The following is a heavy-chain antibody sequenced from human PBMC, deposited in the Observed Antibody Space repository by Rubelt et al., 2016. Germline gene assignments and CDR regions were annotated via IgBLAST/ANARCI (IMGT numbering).Heavy chain of an antibody. CDR3: ARLLTTVTKSRGLLFDY. CDR2: INPNSGGT. CDR1: GYTFTGYY. J-gene: IGHJ4*02. V-gene: IGHV1-2*06. Sequence: QVQLIQSGAEMKKPGASVKVSCKASGYTFTGYYMHWVRQAPGQGLEWMGRINPNSGGTNYAQKFQGRVTMTRDTSISTAYMELSRLRSDDTAVYYCARLLTTVTKSRGLLFDYWGQGTLVTVSS. D-gene: IGHD4-17*01.